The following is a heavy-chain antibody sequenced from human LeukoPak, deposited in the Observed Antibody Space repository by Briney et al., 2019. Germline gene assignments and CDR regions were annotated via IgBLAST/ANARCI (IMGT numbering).Heavy chain of an antibody. D-gene: IGHD3-16*02. J-gene: IGHJ4*02. Sequence: AETLSLTCTVSGDSIRCDNYYWGWIRQPPGKGLEWIGSIYYSGSTYYNPSLKSRVSISVDPSKSQFSLKLTSVTAADTAVYYCATHPLLDYWGQGSLVTVSS. V-gene: IGHV4-39*01. CDR3: ATHPLLDY. CDR1: GDSIRCDNYY. CDR2: IYYSGST.